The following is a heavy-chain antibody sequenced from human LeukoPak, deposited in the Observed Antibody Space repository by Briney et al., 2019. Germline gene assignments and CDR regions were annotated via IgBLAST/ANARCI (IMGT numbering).Heavy chain of an antibody. Sequence: GGSLRLSCAASGFTFSNYAFHWVRQAPGKGLEWVALISYDGTNKYYADSVKGRFTISRDHSKNTLHLQMHSLRVEDTAVYYCASKLLPAAEQGLAYWGQGTLVTVSS. J-gene: IGHJ4*02. CDR1: GFTFSNYA. CDR3: ASKLLPAAEQGLAY. D-gene: IGHD2-2*01. V-gene: IGHV3-30*14. CDR2: ISYDGTNK.